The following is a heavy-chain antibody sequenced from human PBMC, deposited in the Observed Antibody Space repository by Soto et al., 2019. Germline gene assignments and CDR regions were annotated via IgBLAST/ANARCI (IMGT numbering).Heavy chain of an antibody. CDR1: GGTFRTSA. CDR3: ASDKDRLQVGGNYYYSLDV. V-gene: IGHV1-69*12. J-gene: IGHJ6*02. Sequence: QVQLVQSGAEVKKPGSSVKVSCKASGGTFRTSAISWVRQAPGQGLEWVGGIMPVFRRPKYAQNFQDRVTITADESTSKAYVELSSLRSDDTAVYYCASDKDRLQVGGNYYYSLDVWGQGTAVTVSS. CDR2: IMPVFRRP. D-gene: IGHD4-4*01.